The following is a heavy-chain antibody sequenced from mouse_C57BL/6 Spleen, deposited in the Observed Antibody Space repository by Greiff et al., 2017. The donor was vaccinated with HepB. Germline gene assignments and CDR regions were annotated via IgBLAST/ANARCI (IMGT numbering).Heavy chain of an antibody. V-gene: IGHV1-50*01. D-gene: IGHD1-1*01. CDR1: GYTFTSYW. Sequence: QVQLQQPGAELVKPGASVKLSCKASGYTFTSYWMQWVKQRPGQGLEWIGEIDPSDSYTNYNQKFKGKATLTVDTSSSTAYMQISSLTSEDSAVYYCARWATVVAPYYAMDYWGQGTSVTVSS. CDR2: IDPSDSYT. CDR3: ARWATVVAPYYAMDY. J-gene: IGHJ4*01.